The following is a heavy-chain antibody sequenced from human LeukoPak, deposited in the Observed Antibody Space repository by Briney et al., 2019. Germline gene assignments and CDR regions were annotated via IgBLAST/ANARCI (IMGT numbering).Heavy chain of an antibody. CDR1: GFTFSTYN. D-gene: IGHD3-22*01. CDR2: IRYDGSNK. Sequence: GGSLRLSCAASGFTFSTYNMNWVRQAPGKGLEWVAFIRYDGSNKYYADSVKGRFTISRDNSKNTLYLQMNSLRAEDTAVYYCAKEGDYYDSSGYLDLWGQGTLVTVSS. J-gene: IGHJ4*02. V-gene: IGHV3-30*02. CDR3: AKEGDYYDSSGYLDL.